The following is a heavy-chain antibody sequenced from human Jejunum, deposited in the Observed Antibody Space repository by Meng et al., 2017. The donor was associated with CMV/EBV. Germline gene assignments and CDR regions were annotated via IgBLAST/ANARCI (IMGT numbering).Heavy chain of an antibody. CDR3: AREGTLSFSLDS. J-gene: IGHJ4*02. CDR2: IKQDGSER. V-gene: IGHV3-7*01. Sequence: VSEFTFSSYWMTWVRQVPGKGLEWVANIKQDGSERYYVESVKGRFTISRNNARNSLFLQMDGLRAEDTAVYYCAREGTLSFSLDSWGQGTLVTVSS. CDR1: EFTFSSYW. D-gene: IGHD3-10*01.